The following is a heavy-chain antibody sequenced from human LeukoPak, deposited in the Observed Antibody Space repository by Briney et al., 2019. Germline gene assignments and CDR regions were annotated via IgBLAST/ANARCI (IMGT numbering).Heavy chain of an antibody. Sequence: GRSLRLSCAASGFTFNRYTVDWVRQAPGKGLEWVADISYDGSKTYYADSVKGRFTISRDNSKNTLYLQMNSLRAEDTAVYYCARANIVVVPAAISLYTLDIWGQGTMVTVSS. CDR2: ISYDGSKT. J-gene: IGHJ3*02. CDR3: ARANIVVVPAAISLYTLDI. D-gene: IGHD2-2*01. V-gene: IGHV3-30*01. CDR1: GFTFNRYT.